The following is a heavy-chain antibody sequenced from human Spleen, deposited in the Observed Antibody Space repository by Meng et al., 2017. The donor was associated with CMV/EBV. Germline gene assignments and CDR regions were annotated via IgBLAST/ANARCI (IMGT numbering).Heavy chain of an antibody. J-gene: IGHJ4*01. CDR2: IRSKSDRGTI. CDR3: ATTASGSMFDY. D-gene: IGHD1-26*01. CDR1: GFTFYHAW. V-gene: IGHV3-15*01. Sequence: LSLTCAASGFTFYHAWMGWVRQAPGKGLEWVGRIRSKSDRGTISYAASVNGRFSISRDDSRRMLYLHMNSLKTGDTAIYYCATTASGSMFDYWGHGTLVTVSS.